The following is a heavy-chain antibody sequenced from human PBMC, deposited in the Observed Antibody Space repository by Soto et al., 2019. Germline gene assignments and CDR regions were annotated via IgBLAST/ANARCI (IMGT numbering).Heavy chain of an antibody. J-gene: IGHJ4*02. CDR2: INSDGSST. V-gene: IGHV3-74*01. D-gene: IGHD6-19*01. CDR3: AKEGSSGWTLDY. CDR1: GFTFSSYW. Sequence: PGGSLRLSCAASGFTFSSYWMHWVRQAPGKGLVWVSRINSDGSSTSYADSVKGRFTISRDNAKNTLYLQMNSLRAEDTAVYYCAKEGSSGWTLDYWGQGTLVTVSS.